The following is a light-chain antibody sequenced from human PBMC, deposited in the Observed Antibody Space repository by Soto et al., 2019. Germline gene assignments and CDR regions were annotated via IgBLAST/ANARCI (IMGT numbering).Light chain of an antibody. CDR2: AAS. CDR3: QQSYSTLPWT. CDR1: QSIRSY. V-gene: IGKV1-39*01. J-gene: IGKJ1*01. Sequence: DIQMTQSPSSLSASVGDRVTITCRASQSIRSYLNWYQQKPGKAPKLLIYAASSLQGGVPSRFSGSGSGTDFTLTISSLQPEDFATYYCQQSYSTLPWTFGQGTKVEIK.